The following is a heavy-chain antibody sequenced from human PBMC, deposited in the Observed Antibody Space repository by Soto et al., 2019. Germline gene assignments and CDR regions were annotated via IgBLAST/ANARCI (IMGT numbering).Heavy chain of an antibody. Sequence: SETLSLTCTVSGGSISSGDYYWSWIRQPPGKGLEWIGYIYSSGSTYYNPSLKSRLTISVDTSKNQFSLKLSSVTAADTAVYYCARVTHQNYYYYGMDVWGQGTTVTVSS. CDR3: ARVTHQNYYYYGMDV. CDR1: GGSISSGDYY. J-gene: IGHJ6*02. V-gene: IGHV4-30-4*01. CDR2: IYSSGST.